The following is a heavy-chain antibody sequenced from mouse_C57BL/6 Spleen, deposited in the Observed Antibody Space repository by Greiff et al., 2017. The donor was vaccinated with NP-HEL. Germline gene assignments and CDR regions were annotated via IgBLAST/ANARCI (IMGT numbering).Heavy chain of an antibody. CDR3: ARNSNYVGFAY. CDR2: ISSGSSTI. V-gene: IGHV5-17*01. J-gene: IGHJ3*01. D-gene: IGHD2-5*01. CDR1: GFTFSDYG. Sequence: EVQGVESGGGLVKPGGSLKLSCAASGFTFSDYGMHWVRQAPEKGLEWVAYISSGSSTIYYADTVKGRFTISRDNAKNTLFLQMTSLRSEDTAMYYCARNSNYVGFAYWGQGTLVTVSA.